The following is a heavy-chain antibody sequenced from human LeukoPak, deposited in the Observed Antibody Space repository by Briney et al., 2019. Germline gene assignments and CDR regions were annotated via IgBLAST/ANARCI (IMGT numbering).Heavy chain of an antibody. V-gene: IGHV3-53*01. CDR2: IYSGGST. J-gene: IGHJ4*02. CDR3: ARDSTCGGDCYYFDY. Sequence: GGSLRLFCAASGFTVSSNYMSWVRQAPGKGQEWVSVIYSGGSTYYTDSVKGRFTISRDNSKNTLYLQMNSLRAEDTAVYYCARDSTCGGDCYYFDYWGQGTLVTVSS. D-gene: IGHD2-21*02. CDR1: GFTVSSNY.